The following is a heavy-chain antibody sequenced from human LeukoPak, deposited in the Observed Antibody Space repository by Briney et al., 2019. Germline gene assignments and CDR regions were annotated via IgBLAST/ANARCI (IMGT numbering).Heavy chain of an antibody. CDR3: ARSVPNYYDSCGYYLILFDS. CDR1: GCSISSYY. CDR2: IYYSGST. J-gene: IGHJ4*02. V-gene: IGHV4-59*01. Sequence: SETLSLTCTVSGCSISSYYWSWIRPPPGKGLEWIGYIYYSGSTNYNPSLKSRVTISVYTSKNQFSLKLNSVTAADTAVYYCARSVPNYYDSCGYYLILFDSWGQGTLVTVSS. D-gene: IGHD3-22*01.